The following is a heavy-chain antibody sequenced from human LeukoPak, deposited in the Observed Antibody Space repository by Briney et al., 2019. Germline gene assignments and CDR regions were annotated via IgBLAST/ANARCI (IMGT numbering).Heavy chain of an antibody. CDR2: INSDGSST. V-gene: IGHV3-74*01. D-gene: IGHD3-22*01. Sequence: GGSLRLSCTASGFTFSDYWMHWVRQAPGKGLVWVSRINSDGSSTSYADSVKGRFTISRDNAKNTLYLQMNSLRAEDTAVYYCARARYCYDSGSYWGQGTLVTVSS. CDR3: ARARYCYDSGSY. CDR1: GFTFSDYW. J-gene: IGHJ4*02.